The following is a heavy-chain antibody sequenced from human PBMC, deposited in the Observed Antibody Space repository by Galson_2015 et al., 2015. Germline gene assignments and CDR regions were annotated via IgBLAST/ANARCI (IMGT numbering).Heavy chain of an antibody. J-gene: IGHJ4*02. CDR2: ISYDGINK. CDR1: GFTFSTYP. Sequence: LRLSCAASGFTFSTYPMHWVRQAPGKGLEWVAVISYDGINKYYADSVKGRFTISRDNSKNTLSLQMNSLRADDTAVYYCAKSLAGFGRYWGQGTLVTVSS. CDR3: AKSLAGFGRY. V-gene: IGHV3-30-3*02. D-gene: IGHD3-10*01.